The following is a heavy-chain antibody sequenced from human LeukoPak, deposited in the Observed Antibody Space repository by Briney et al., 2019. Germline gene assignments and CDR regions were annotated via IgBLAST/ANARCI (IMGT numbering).Heavy chain of an antibody. Sequence: GGSLRLSCAASGFTFSSYAMSWVRQAPGKGLEGVSAISGSGGSTYYADSVKGRFTISRDNSKNTLYLQMNSLRAEDTAVYYCAKVGDSMVRGVRFYDYWGQGTLVTVSS. V-gene: IGHV3-23*01. CDR2: ISGSGGST. CDR3: AKVGDSMVRGVRFYDY. J-gene: IGHJ4*02. D-gene: IGHD3-10*01. CDR1: GFTFSSYA.